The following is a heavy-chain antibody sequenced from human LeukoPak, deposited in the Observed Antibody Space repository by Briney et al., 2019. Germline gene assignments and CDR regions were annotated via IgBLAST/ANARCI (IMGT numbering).Heavy chain of an antibody. J-gene: IGHJ4*02. Sequence: GGSLRLSCVASGFTFGKYWMSWVRQAPGKGLEWVAYIKLDGSEKNYVDSVKGRFTISRDNTKNSLYLQMNSLRVEDTAVFYCARDQYDTWSRRGNFDSWGQGTLVIVSS. CDR1: GFTFGKYW. V-gene: IGHV3-7*03. CDR3: ARDQYDTWSRRGNFDS. CDR2: IKLDGSEK. D-gene: IGHD3-3*01.